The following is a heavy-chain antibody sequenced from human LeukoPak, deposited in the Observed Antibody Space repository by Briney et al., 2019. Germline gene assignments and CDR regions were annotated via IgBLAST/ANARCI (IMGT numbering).Heavy chain of an antibody. CDR3: ARGGLEWELLTNYYYYMDV. CDR2: IKQDGSEK. Sequence: GGSLRLSCAASGFTFSSYWMSWVRQAPGKGLEWVANIKQDGSEKYYVDSVKGRFTISRDNAKNSLYLQMNSLRAEDTAVYYCARGGLEWELLTNYYYYMDVWGKGTTVTVSS. D-gene: IGHD1-26*01. CDR1: GFTFSSYW. V-gene: IGHV3-7*01. J-gene: IGHJ6*03.